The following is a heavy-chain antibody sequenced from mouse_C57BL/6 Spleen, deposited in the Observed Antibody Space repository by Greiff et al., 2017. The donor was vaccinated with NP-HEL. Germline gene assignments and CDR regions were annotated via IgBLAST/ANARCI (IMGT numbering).Heavy chain of an antibody. CDR1: GYAFTNYL. D-gene: IGHD6-1*01. CDR3: ARGAARDYYAMDY. CDR2: INPGSGGT. V-gene: IGHV1-54*01. J-gene: IGHJ4*01. Sequence: VQLQQSGAELVRPGTSVKVSCKASGYAFTNYLIEWVKQRPGQGLEWIGVINPGSGGTNSNEKFKGKATLTADQSSSTAYMHLSSLTSEDSAVYFCARGAARDYYAMDYWGQGTSVTVSS.